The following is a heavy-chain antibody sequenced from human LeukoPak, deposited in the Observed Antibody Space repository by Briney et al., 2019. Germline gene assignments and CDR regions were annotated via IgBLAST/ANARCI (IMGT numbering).Heavy chain of an antibody. Sequence: SETLSLNCSVSGGSISSYYWSWIRQPPGKVLEWIGYIYYSGSTNYNPSLKSRVTISVETSKNQFSLKLSSVTAADTAVYYWGREGGVYCSGGSCYSEGEEKWLDPWGQGTLVTVSS. D-gene: IGHD2-15*01. CDR1: GGSISSYY. V-gene: IGHV4-59*01. J-gene: IGHJ5*02. CDR3: GREGGVYCSGGSCYSEGEEKWLDP. CDR2: IYYSGST.